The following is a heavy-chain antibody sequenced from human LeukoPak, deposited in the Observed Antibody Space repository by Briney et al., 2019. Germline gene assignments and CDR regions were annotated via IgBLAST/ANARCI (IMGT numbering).Heavy chain of an antibody. J-gene: IGHJ6*02. D-gene: IGHD5-24*01. CDR1: GFTFSGYS. V-gene: IGHV3-21*06. CDR3: ARDRAVKARIGGMDV. CDR2: ISESSSHT. Sequence: EGSLTLSCEASGFTFSGYSMNWVRQAPGKGLEWVSYISESSSHTYNADSVKGRFTISRDNAKNSLYLQMNSLRVEDTGIYYCARDRAVKARIGGMDVWGQGTTVIVSS.